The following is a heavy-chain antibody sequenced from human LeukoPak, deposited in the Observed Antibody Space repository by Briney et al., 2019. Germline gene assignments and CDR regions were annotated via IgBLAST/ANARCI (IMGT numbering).Heavy chain of an antibody. CDR3: AKTPLIWGFAYWYFDL. J-gene: IGHJ2*01. V-gene: IGHV3-23*01. CDR1: GFTFSSYA. Sequence: EGSLRLSCAASGFTFSSYAMSWVRQAPGKGLEWVSAISGSGGSTYYADSVKGRFTISRDNSKNTLYLQMNSLRAEDTAVYYCAKTPLIWGFAYWYFDLWGRGTLVTVSS. CDR2: ISGSGGST. D-gene: IGHD3-16*01.